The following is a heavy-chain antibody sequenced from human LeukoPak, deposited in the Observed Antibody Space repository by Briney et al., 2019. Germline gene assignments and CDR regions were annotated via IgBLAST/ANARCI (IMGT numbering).Heavy chain of an antibody. D-gene: IGHD2-21*02. Sequence: SETLSLTCTVSGGSISSYYWSWIRQPPGKGLEWIGYIYYSGSTNYNPSLKSRVTISVDTSKNQFSLKLSSVTAADTAVYYCAVTDYCGGDCYSDYWGQGTLVTVSS. CDR2: IYYSGST. CDR3: AVTDYCGGDCYSDY. J-gene: IGHJ4*02. CDR1: GGSISSYY. V-gene: IGHV4-59*01.